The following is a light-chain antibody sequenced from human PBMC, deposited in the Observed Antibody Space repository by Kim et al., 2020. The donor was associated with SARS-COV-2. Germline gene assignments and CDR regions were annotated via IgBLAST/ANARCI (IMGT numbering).Light chain of an antibody. Sequence: LGQTVRITCQRDSLRSYYASWYQQKPGQAPVLVIYGKNNRPSGIPDRFSGSSSGNTASLTITGAQAEDEADYYCNSRDSSGNHVVFGGGTQLTVL. CDR1: SLRSYY. CDR2: GKN. V-gene: IGLV3-19*01. J-gene: IGLJ2*01. CDR3: NSRDSSGNHVV.